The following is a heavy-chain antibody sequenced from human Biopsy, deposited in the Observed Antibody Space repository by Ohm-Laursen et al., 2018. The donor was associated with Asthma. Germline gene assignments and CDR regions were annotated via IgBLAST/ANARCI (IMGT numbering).Heavy chain of an antibody. CDR3: ARCQVGYSSGWSLLLKKIYYSGMDV. Sequence: SVTVSCKVPGGTFSNFAISWVRQAPRQGLEWLGGIMTVFGTTHYAQKFQGRVTITADESTSTAYMEVTSLRSEGTAIYYCARCQVGYSSGWSLLLKKIYYSGMDVWGQGTAVTVSS. CDR2: IMTVFGTT. V-gene: IGHV1-69*13. J-gene: IGHJ6*02. CDR1: GGTFSNFA. D-gene: IGHD6-19*01.